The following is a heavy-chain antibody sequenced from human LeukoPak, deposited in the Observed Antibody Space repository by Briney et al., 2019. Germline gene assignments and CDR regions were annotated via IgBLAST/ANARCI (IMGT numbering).Heavy chain of an antibody. CDR3: ARDYGDHGEYFDY. Sequence: GGSLRLSCGASGSSISIYNINWVRQAPGKGLEWVSYISRTSSSVKYADSVKGRFTISRDNAKNSVYLQMNSLRDEDTALYYCARDYGDHGEYFDYWGQGTLVTVSA. CDR2: ISRTSSSV. V-gene: IGHV3-48*02. J-gene: IGHJ4*02. CDR1: GSSISIYN. D-gene: IGHD4-17*01.